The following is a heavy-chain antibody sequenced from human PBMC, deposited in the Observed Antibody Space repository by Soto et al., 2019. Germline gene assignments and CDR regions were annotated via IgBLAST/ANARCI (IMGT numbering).Heavy chain of an antibody. CDR3: ARAQRTIAAAGVPTPYAFDI. CDR1: GYTFTSYG. V-gene: IGHV1-18*01. D-gene: IGHD6-13*01. J-gene: IGHJ3*02. Sequence: ASVKVSCKASGYTFTSYGISWVRQAPGQGLEWMGWISAYNGNTNYAQKLQGRVTMTTDTSTSTAYMELRSLRSDDTAVYYCARAQRTIAAAGVPTPYAFDIWGQGTMVTVSS. CDR2: ISAYNGNT.